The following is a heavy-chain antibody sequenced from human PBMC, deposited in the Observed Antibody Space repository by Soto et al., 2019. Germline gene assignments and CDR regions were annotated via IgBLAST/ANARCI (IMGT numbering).Heavy chain of an antibody. CDR3: AAGDSSDTGDH. J-gene: IGHJ4*02. Sequence: SVKVSCKASGDTLSHYGVSWVRQVPGKGLEWMGGTTAILGTRDYARKFQGRMTITSDESTTTSYMELNSLTSDDTAVYYCAAGDSSDTGDHWGQGTLVTVSS. CDR1: GDTLSHYG. CDR2: TTAILGTR. D-gene: IGHD6-19*01. V-gene: IGHV1-69*13.